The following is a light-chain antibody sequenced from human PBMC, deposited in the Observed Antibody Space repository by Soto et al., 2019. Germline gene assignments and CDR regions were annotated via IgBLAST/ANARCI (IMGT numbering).Light chain of an antibody. CDR2: AAS. J-gene: IGKJ4*01. CDR3: HQSYSSPLT. V-gene: IGKV1-39*01. CDR1: QSISSY. Sequence: DIQMTQSPASLSAPVGDIVTITCRASQSISSYLNWYHQKPGKAPKLLIYAASSLQSGVPSRFSGSGSGTDFTLTISSLQPEDFATYYCHQSYSSPLTFGGGTTVEIK.